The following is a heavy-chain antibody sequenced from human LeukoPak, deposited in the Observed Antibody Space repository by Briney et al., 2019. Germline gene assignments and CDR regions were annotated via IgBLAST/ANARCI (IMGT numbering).Heavy chain of an antibody. D-gene: IGHD6-19*01. V-gene: IGHV3-30-3*01. CDR1: GFTFSTYL. J-gene: IGHJ6*03. CDR3: ARTGYSSGWHYYYYMDV. Sequence: GGSLRLSCAASGFTFSTYLMSWVRQAPGKGLEWVAVISYDGSNKYYADSVKGRFTISRDNSKNTLYLQMNSLRAEDTAVYYCARTGYSSGWHYYYYMDVWGKGTTVTVSS. CDR2: ISYDGSNK.